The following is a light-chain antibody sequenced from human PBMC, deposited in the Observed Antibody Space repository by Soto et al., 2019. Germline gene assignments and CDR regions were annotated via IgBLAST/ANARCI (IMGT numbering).Light chain of an antibody. CDR1: SSNIGGNT. J-gene: IGLJ1*01. Sequence: QSVLTQPPSASGTPGQRVTISRSGSSSNIGGNTVSWYQQFPGTAPKLLIYTNNQRPSGVPDRFSGSKSDTSASLAISALQSEDEAHYYCAAWDDSLNGHVFGTGTKVTVL. V-gene: IGLV1-44*01. CDR3: AAWDDSLNGHV. CDR2: TNN.